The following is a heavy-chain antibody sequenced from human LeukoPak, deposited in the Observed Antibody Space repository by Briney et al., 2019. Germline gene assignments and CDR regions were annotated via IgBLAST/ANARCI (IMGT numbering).Heavy chain of an antibody. CDR1: GFTFSSYA. Sequence: GRSLRLSCAASGFTFSSYAMHWVRQAPGKGLEWVAVISYDGSNKYYADSVKGRFTISRDNSKNMLYLQMNSLRAEDTAVYYCARASAAAGTNWFDPWGQGTLVTVSS. V-gene: IGHV3-30-3*01. CDR3: ARASAAAGTNWFDP. D-gene: IGHD6-13*01. CDR2: ISYDGSNK. J-gene: IGHJ5*02.